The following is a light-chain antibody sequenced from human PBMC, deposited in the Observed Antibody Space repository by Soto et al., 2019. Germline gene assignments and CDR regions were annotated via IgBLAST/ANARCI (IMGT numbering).Light chain of an antibody. Sequence: SLLSQPTSVSGSPGQSITIYCTGSVYDIGAYDYVSWYQQHPGKAPRLLIHGVRNRPPGISSRFSAYQSGLTASLTISGLRAEAEADYYCSSFTTTRFYVFGPGTKVTVL. CDR2: GVR. CDR3: SSFTTTRFYV. V-gene: IGLV2-14*01. J-gene: IGLJ1*01. CDR1: VYDIGAYDY.